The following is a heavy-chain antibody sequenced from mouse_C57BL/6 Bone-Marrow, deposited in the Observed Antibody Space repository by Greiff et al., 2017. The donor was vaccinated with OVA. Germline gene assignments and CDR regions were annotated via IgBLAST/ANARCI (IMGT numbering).Heavy chain of an antibody. V-gene: IGHV7-3*01. D-gene: IGHD1-1*01. CDR3: ARRGSSYWYFDV. J-gene: IGHJ1*03. CDR1: GFTFTDYY. Sequence: EVQRVESGGGLVQPGGSLSLSCAASGFTFTDYYMSWVRQPPGKALEWLGFIRNKANGYTTEYSATVKGRFTISSDNSQSILYLQMNALRAEDSATYYCARRGSSYWYFDVWGTGTTVTVSS. CDR2: IRNKANGYTT.